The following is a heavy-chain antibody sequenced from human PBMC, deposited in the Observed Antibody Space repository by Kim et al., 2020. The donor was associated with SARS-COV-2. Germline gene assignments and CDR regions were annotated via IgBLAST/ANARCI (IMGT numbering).Heavy chain of an antibody. V-gene: IGHV4-39*01. CDR1: GGSISSSSYY. J-gene: IGHJ4*02. CDR3: ARRRWTGYYFDY. CDR2: IYYSGST. Sequence: SETLSLTCTVSGGSISSSSYYWGWIRQPPGKGLEWIGSIYYSGSTYYNPSLKSRVTISVDTSKNQFSLKLSSVTAADTAVYYCARRRWTGYYFDYWGQGT. D-gene: IGHD1-1*01.